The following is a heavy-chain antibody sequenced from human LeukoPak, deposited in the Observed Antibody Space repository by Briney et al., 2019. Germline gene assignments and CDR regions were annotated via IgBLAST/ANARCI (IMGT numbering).Heavy chain of an antibody. D-gene: IGHD3-10*01. V-gene: IGHV3-30*03. CDR3: ARDFSPLLWFGEFSY. CDR1: GFTFSNYG. Sequence: GGSLRLSCAASGFTFSNYGMHWVRQAPGKGLEWVALISYDGTNKYYADSVRGRFTISGDNSKNTLYVQMSSLRAEDTAVYYCARDFSPLLWFGEFSYWGQGTLVTVSS. J-gene: IGHJ4*02. CDR2: ISYDGTNK.